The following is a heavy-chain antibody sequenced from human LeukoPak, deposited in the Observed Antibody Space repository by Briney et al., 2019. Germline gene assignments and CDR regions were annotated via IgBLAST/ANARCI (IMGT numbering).Heavy chain of an antibody. D-gene: IGHD3-22*01. CDR1: GGSISSSSYY. CDR3: ARESGYYDSSGYPYYYYYMDV. CDR2: IYTSGST. V-gene: IGHV4-61*02. Sequence: SETLSLTCTVSGGSISSSSYYWGWIRQPAGKGLEWIGRIYTSGSTNYNPSLKSRVTISVDTSKNQFSLKLSSVTAADTAVYYCARESGYYDSSGYPYYYYYMDVWGKGTTVTISS. J-gene: IGHJ6*03.